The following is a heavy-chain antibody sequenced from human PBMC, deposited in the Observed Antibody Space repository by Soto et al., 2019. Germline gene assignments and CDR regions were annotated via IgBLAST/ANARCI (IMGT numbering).Heavy chain of an antibody. CDR2: IKQDGSEK. J-gene: IGHJ5*02. Sequence: GGSLRLSCAASGFTFSSYWMSWVRQAPGKGLEWVANIKQDGSEKYYVDSVKGRFTISRDNAKNSLYLQMNSLRAEDTAVYYCARKYSSGWYNWFDPWGQGTLVTVSS. CDR1: GFTFSSYW. D-gene: IGHD6-19*01. V-gene: IGHV3-7*01. CDR3: ARKYSSGWYNWFDP.